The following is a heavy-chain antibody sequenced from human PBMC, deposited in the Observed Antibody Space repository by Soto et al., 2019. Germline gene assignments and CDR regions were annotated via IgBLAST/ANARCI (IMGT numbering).Heavy chain of an antibody. CDR3: ARYSGKYQGPIDY. D-gene: IGHD1-26*01. V-gene: IGHV3-30*03. CDR1: GFTFSHYG. Sequence: QVQLVESGGGVVQPGRSLRLSGAASGFTFSHYGSHWVRQAPGKGLEWLAVISYDGSNKHYADSVKGRFTVSRDNSKNTLYLQMNSLRAEDTAVYFCARYSGKYQGPIDYWGQGTLVTVTS. J-gene: IGHJ4*02. CDR2: ISYDGSNK.